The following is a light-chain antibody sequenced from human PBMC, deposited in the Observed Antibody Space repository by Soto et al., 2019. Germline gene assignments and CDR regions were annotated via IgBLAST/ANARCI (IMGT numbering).Light chain of an antibody. J-gene: IGLJ3*02. CDR1: SSNIGAGYD. Sequence: QSVLTQPPSVSGAPGQRVTISCTGSSSNIGAGYDVHWYQQLPGTAPKLLIYGNSNRPSGVPDRFSGSKSGTSASLAITGRHAADEADYYCQSYDSSLSGGVFGGGTKLTVL. CDR3: QSYDSSLSGGV. CDR2: GNS. V-gene: IGLV1-40*01.